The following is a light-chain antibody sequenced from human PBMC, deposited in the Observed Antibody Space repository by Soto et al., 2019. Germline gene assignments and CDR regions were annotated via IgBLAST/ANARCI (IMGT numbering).Light chain of an antibody. CDR3: HHYGSSLPDT. CDR2: SAS. CDR1: QSISSNF. Sequence: VLTQSPGTLSLSPGERGTLSCRASQSISSNFLAWYQQKPGLPPRLLIFSASKRAPGIPDRFSGSASGTDTFSGSAFGTDFTLTISRLEPEDFAVYYCHHYGSSLPDTFGQGTKLEIK. V-gene: IGKV3-20*01. J-gene: IGKJ2*01.